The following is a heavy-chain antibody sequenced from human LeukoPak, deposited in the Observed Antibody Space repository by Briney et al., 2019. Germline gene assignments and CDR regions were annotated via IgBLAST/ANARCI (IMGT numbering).Heavy chain of an antibody. Sequence: PSQTLSLTCTVSGGSISSGGYYWSWIPQHPGKGLEWIGYIYYSGSTYYNPSLKSRVTISVDTSKNQFSLKLSSVTAADTAVYYCAARNYYDSSGYNFDYWGQGTLVTVSS. CDR1: GGSISSGGYY. CDR3: AARNYYDSSGYNFDY. J-gene: IGHJ4*02. CDR2: IYYSGST. V-gene: IGHV4-31*03. D-gene: IGHD3-22*01.